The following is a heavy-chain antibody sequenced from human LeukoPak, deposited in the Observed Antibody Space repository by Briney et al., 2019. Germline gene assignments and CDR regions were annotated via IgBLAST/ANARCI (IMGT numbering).Heavy chain of an antibody. V-gene: IGHV4-59*01. CDR1: GGSISPYF. D-gene: IGHD3-10*01. Sequence: SETLSLTCTVSGGSISPYFWSWIRQPPGKGLEWIGYISYTGSTNYNPSLKSRVTISVDTSKKQFSLQMTSVTAADTAVYYCARDDYRGVTNFDPWGQGALVTVSS. J-gene: IGHJ5*02. CDR2: ISYTGST. CDR3: ARDDYRGVTNFDP.